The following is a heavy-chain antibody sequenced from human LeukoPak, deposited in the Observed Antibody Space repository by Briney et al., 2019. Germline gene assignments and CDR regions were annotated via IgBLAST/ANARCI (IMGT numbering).Heavy chain of an antibody. J-gene: IGHJ3*02. CDR3: ARVKWFGELLGAFDI. D-gene: IGHD3-10*01. Sequence: NSSETLSLTCTVSGGSISSSSYYWGWIRQPPGKGLEWIGSISYSGSTYYNPSLKSRVTISVDTSKNQFSLKLSSVTAADTAVYYCARVKWFGELLGAFDIWGQGTMVTVSS. CDR2: ISYSGST. V-gene: IGHV4-39*07. CDR1: GGSISSSSYY.